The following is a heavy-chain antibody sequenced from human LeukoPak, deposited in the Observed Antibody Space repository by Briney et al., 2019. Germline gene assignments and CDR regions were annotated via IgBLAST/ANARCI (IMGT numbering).Heavy chain of an antibody. CDR3: ARGATPYSGSYDY. D-gene: IGHD1-26*01. Sequence: SVKVSCKASGGTFSSYAISWVRQAPGQGLEWMGGIIPIFGTANYAQKFQGRVTITTDESTSTAYMELSSLRSEDTAVYYCARGATPYSGSYDYWGQGTLVTVSS. CDR1: GGTFSSYA. V-gene: IGHV1-69*05. J-gene: IGHJ4*02. CDR2: IIPIFGTA.